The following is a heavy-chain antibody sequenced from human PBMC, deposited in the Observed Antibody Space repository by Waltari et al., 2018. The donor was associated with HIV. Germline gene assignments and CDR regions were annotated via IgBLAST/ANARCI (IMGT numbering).Heavy chain of an antibody. D-gene: IGHD3-22*01. CDR2: INHSGST. CDR3: ARVSFYYDSSGYLDY. CDR1: GGSFSGYY. J-gene: IGHJ4*02. V-gene: IGHV4-34*01. Sequence: QVQLQQWGAGLLKPSETLSLTCAVSGGSFSGYYWSWIRQPPGKGLEWIGEINHSGSTNYNPSLKSRVTISVDTSKNQFSLKLSSVTAADTAVYYCARVSFYYDSSGYLDYWGQGTLVTVSS.